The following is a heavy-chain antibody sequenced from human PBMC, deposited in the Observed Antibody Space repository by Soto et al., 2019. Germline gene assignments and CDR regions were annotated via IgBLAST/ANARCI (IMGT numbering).Heavy chain of an antibody. CDR3: ARLGYCSSTSCYFATSFDY. Sequence: PGESLKISCKGSGYSFTSYWISWVRQMPGKGLEWMGRIDPSDSYTNYSPSFQGHVTISADKSISTAYLQWSSLKASDTAMYYCARLGYCSSTSCYFATSFDYWGQGALVTVSS. J-gene: IGHJ4*02. V-gene: IGHV5-10-1*01. CDR2: IDPSDSYT. CDR1: GYSFTSYW. D-gene: IGHD2-2*01.